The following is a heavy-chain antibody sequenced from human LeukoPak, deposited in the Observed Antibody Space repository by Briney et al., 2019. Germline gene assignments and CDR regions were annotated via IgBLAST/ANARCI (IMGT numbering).Heavy chain of an antibody. Sequence: ASVKVSCKASEYTFTSYDINWVRQATGQGQEWMGWMNPTSGNTGDAQNFQGRVTMTRNTSINTANMELSSQRVKDTAVYSSARAPLSRPQYVSSGYYWAYWGQGTLVTVSS. D-gene: IGHD3-22*01. CDR3: ARAPLSRPQYVSSGYYWAY. CDR2: MNPTSGNT. J-gene: IGHJ4*02. CDR1: EYTFTSYD. V-gene: IGHV1-8*01.